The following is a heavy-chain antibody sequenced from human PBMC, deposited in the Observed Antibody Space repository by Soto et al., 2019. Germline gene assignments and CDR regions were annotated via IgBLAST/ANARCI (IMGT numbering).Heavy chain of an antibody. V-gene: IGHV4-31*01. D-gene: IGHD2-15*01. CDR3: ARLILGCSGGSCYQAYYIDY. CDR1: GGSISSGGYY. CDR2: IYYRGST. Sequence: QVQLQESGPGLVKPSQTLSLTCTVSGGSISSGGYYWSWIRQHPGKGLEWIGYIYYRGSTYYNPSRQSLVTISGDPFKNQFSLQLISVTAADTAVYYCARLILGCSGGSCYQAYYIDYWGQGTLVTVSS. J-gene: IGHJ4*02.